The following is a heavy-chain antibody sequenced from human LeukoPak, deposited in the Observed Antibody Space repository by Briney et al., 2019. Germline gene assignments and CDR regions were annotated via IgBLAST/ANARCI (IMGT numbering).Heavy chain of an antibody. CDR3: ARLITGTTRSFDI. CDR1: GGSISSSSYY. D-gene: IGHD1-20*01. V-gene: IGHV4-39*01. Sequence: PSETLSLTCTVSGGSISSSSYYWGWIRQPPGKGLEWIGSIYYSGSTYYNPSLKSRVTISVDTSKNQFSLKVSSVTAADTAVYYCARLITGTTRSFDIWGQGTMVIVSA. J-gene: IGHJ3*02. CDR2: IYYSGST.